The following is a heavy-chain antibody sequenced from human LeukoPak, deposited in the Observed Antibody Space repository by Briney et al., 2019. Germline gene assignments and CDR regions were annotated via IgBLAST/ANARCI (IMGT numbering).Heavy chain of an antibody. CDR3: TTFKGVYYDSSGYYL. Sequence: GGSLRLSCAASGFTFSNYAMSWVRQAPGKGLEWVSGISGSGGSTYYADSVKGRFTISRDNSKNTLYLQMNSLKTEDTAVYYCTTFKGVYYDSSGYYLWGQGTLVTVSS. CDR1: GFTFSNYA. J-gene: IGHJ5*02. CDR2: ISGSGGST. V-gene: IGHV3-23*01. D-gene: IGHD3-22*01.